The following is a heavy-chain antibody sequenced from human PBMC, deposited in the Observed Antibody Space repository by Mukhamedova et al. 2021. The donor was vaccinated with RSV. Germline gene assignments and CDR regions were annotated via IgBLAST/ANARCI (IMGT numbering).Heavy chain of an antibody. CDR2: IWYDGSNK. D-gene: IGHD2-2*01. J-gene: IGHJ6*03. Sequence: HWVRQAPGKGLEWVAVIWYDGSNKYYADSVKGRFTISRDNSKNTLYLQMNNLRAEDTAVYYCARDDCSSTSCYPYYYYYYYMDVW. CDR3: ARDDCSSTSCYPYYYYYYYMDV. V-gene: IGHV3-33*01.